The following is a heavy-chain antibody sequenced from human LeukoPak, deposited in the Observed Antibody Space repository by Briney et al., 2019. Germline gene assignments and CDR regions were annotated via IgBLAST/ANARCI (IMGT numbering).Heavy chain of an antibody. CDR2: INGDGTST. D-gene: IGHD1-26*01. CDR1: GFTFSDYW. J-gene: IGHJ4*02. CDR3: AKLVGATTGIDY. V-gene: IGHV3-74*01. Sequence: GGSLRLSCAASGFTFSDYWMHWVGQAPGKGLVWVSRINGDGTSTRYADSVKGRFTISRDNAKNTLYLQMNSLSAEDTAVYYCAKLVGATTGIDYWGQGTLVTVSS.